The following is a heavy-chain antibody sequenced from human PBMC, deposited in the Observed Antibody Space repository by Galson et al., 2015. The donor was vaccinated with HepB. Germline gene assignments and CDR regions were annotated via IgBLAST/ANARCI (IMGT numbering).Heavy chain of an antibody. V-gene: IGHV1-46*01. CDR1: GSTFTSYY. Sequence: SVKVSCKASGSTFTSYYMHWVRQAPGQGLEWMGIINPSGGSTSYAQKFQGRVTMTRDTSTSTVYMELSSLRSEDTAVYYCARSTNLGYYDSSGYPFDYWGQGTLVTVSS. CDR3: ARSTNLGYYDSSGYPFDY. CDR2: INPSGGST. D-gene: IGHD3-22*01. J-gene: IGHJ4*02.